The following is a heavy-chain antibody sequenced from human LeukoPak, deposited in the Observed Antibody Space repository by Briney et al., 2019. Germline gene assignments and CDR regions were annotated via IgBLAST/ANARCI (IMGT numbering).Heavy chain of an antibody. V-gene: IGHV3-30*02. CDR3: ARDQAHYYDSSGYYPLGY. Sequence: GGSLRLSCAASGFTFSTYDMHWVRQAPGKGLEWVSFIRYDGSDKLYADSVKGRFTVSRDNSKNTLYLQMNSLRPEDTAVYYCARDQAHYYDSSGYYPLGYWGQGTLVTVSS. CDR2: IRYDGSDK. J-gene: IGHJ4*02. D-gene: IGHD3-22*01. CDR1: GFTFSTYD.